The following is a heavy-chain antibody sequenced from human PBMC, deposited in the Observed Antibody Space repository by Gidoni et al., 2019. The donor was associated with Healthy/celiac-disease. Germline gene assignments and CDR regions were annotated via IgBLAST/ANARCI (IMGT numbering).Heavy chain of an antibody. D-gene: IGHD1-26*01. V-gene: IGHV3-48*03. Sequence: EVQLVESGGGLVQPGGSLRLSCAASGFTFSSYELNWVRQAPGKGLEWVSYISSSGSTIYYEDSVKGRFTISRDNAKNSLYLQMNSLRAEDTAVYYCARVRTVGVPFDYWGQGTLVTVSS. CDR2: ISSSGSTI. J-gene: IGHJ4*02. CDR3: ARVRTVGVPFDY. CDR1: GFTFSSYE.